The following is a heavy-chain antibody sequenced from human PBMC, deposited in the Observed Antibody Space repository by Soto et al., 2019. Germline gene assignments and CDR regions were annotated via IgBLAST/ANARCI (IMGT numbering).Heavy chain of an antibody. CDR1: GLTFDEYA. Sequence: EVQLVESGGGLVQPGRSLRLSCAVSGLTFDEYAMHWDRQAPGKGMEWVSGITWNAGDVGYADSVRGRFTISIDNSEHALFLQMNSLRLDDTAIYFSVQDKRVEKRYYFGMDAWGQGPRVIVPS. V-gene: IGHV3-9*01. CDR3: VQDKRVEKRYYFGMDA. CDR2: ITWNAGDV. D-gene: IGHD1-1*01. J-gene: IGHJ6*02.